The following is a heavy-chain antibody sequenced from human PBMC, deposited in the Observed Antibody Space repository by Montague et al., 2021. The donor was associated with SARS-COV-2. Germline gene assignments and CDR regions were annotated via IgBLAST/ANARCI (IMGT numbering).Heavy chain of an antibody. V-gene: IGHV4-39*01. D-gene: IGHD2-2*01. CDR1: GGSIGTGYYF. CDR3: ARRNYCSSSSCYNGGFDN. Sequence: SETRSLTCTVSGGSIGTGYYFWSWIRQSPGKGLEWLGTVFYRGNTYYNPSLKSRVTISVDTSTNQFSLKLTSVTVAETAIYFCARRNYCSSSSCYNGGFDNWGQGAVVTVSS. J-gene: IGHJ3*02. CDR2: VFYRGNT.